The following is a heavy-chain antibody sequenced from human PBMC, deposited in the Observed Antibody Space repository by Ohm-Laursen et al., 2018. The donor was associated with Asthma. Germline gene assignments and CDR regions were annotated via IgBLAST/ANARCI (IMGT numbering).Heavy chain of an antibody. CDR1: GFSLSTSGMC. Sequence: PTQTLTLTCTFSGFSLSTSGMCVSWIRQPPGKALEWLALIDWDDDKYYSTSLKTRLTISKDTSKNQVVLTMTNMDPVDTATYYCARTEYSSSWYNWFDPWGQGTLVTVSS. CDR2: IDWDDDK. D-gene: IGHD6-13*01. CDR3: ARTEYSSSWYNWFDP. V-gene: IGHV2-70*01. J-gene: IGHJ5*02.